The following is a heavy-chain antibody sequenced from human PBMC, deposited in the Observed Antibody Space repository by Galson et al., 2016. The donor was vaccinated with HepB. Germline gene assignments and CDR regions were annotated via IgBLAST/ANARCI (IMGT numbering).Heavy chain of an antibody. CDR1: GGSISSSSYY. D-gene: IGHD6-13*01. CDR3: ARIFWRYSSLWYFDS. CDR2: INYSGTT. Sequence: ETLSLTCSVSGGSISSSSYYWGWIRQPPGQGLEWIGSINYSGTTSYNPSLKSRAIISVHMSKDQFSLKLSSVTAADTALYYCARIFWRYSSLWYFDSWGQGTLVAVS. V-gene: IGHV4-39*01. J-gene: IGHJ4*02.